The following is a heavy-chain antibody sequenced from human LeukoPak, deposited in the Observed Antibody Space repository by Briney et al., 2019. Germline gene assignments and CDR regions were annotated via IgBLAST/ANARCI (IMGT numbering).Heavy chain of an antibody. J-gene: IGHJ3*02. D-gene: IGHD2-21*02. CDR2: INRDGRMT. CDR1: GFTFSSYW. Sequence: PGGSLRLSCAASGFTFSSYWMDWVRQAPGKGLVWVSGINRDGRMTRYAESVKGRFTISRDNAKNTLYLQMNSLRAEDTSVYYCARVGSTDSPHAFDIWGQGTMVTVSS. CDR3: ARVGSTDSPHAFDI. V-gene: IGHV3-74*01.